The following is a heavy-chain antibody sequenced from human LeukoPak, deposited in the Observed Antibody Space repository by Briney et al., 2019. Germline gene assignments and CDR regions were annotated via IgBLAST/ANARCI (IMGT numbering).Heavy chain of an antibody. Sequence: SEALSLTCTVSGGSISSYYWSWIRQPPGKGLEWIGYIYYSGSTNCNPSLKSRVTISVDTSKNQFSLKLSSVTAADTAVYYCARSPITIPAWFDPWGQGTLVTVSS. D-gene: IGHD3-3*01. J-gene: IGHJ5*02. V-gene: IGHV4-59*08. CDR2: IYYSGST. CDR1: GGSISSYY. CDR3: ARSPITIPAWFDP.